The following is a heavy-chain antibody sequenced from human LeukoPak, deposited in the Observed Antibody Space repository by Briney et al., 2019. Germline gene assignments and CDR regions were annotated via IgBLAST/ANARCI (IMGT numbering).Heavy chain of an antibody. CDR3: ATRFTSSSSRTDAFDI. D-gene: IGHD6-6*01. V-gene: IGHV1-18*01. CDR2: ISAYNGNT. Sequence: ASVKVSCKASGYTFTSYGISWVRQAPGQGLECMGWISAYNGNTNYAQKLQGRVTMTTDTSTSTAYMELRSLRSDDTAVYYCATRFTSSSSRTDAFDIWGQGAMVTVSS. J-gene: IGHJ3*02. CDR1: GYTFTSYG.